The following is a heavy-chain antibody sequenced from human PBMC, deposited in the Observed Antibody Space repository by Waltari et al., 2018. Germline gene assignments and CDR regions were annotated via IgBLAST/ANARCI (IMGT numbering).Heavy chain of an antibody. CDR3: ARRGRGYTYSYLPF. CDR2: SNDIGTT. J-gene: IGHJ4*02. Sequence: GYFWTWIRQPPGKGLEWIGESNDIGTTNYNVSLRSRITMSIDTAKKQFSLILRSVTAADTAVYYCARRGRGYTYSYLPFWAQGTQVTVSS. V-gene: IGHV4-34*01. D-gene: IGHD5-18*01. CDR1: GYF.